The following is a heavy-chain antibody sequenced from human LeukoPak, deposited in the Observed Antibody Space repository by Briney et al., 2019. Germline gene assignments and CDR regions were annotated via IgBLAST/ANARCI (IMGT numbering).Heavy chain of an antibody. J-gene: IGHJ1*01. D-gene: IGHD6-19*01. CDR3: ARVPQWLEYFQH. V-gene: IGHV1-18*01. CDR1: GYTFTSYG. CDR2: INTYSGNT. Sequence: ASVKVSCKASGYTFTSYGINWVRQAPGQGPEWMGWINTYSGNTNYTQKFQGRVTMTTDTSTSTAYMELRSLRSDDTAVYYCARVPQWLEYFQHWGQGTLVTVSS.